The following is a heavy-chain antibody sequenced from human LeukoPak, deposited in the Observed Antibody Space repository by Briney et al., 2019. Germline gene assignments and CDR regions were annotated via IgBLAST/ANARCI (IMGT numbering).Heavy chain of an antibody. CDR2: SGST. D-gene: IGHD3-22*01. CDR3: ASPRGDDSGGYYTWYFHH. CDR1: GDSIGSGYY. J-gene: IGHJ1*01. V-gene: IGHV4-38-2*02. Sequence: SETLSLTCSVSGDSIGSGYYWGWIRQPPGKGLEWIGSGSTYYNPSLKSRVTISVDTSKNQFSLKLSSVTAADTAVYFCASPRGDDSGGYYTWYFHHWGQGILVTVSS.